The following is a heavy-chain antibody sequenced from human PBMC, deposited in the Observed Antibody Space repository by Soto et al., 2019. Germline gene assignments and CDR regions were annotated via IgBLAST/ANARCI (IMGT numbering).Heavy chain of an antibody. CDR2: INPSGGST. CDR1: GYTFTSYY. D-gene: IGHD3-22*01. Sequence: QVQLVQSGAEVKKPGASVKVSCKASGYTFTSYYMHWVRQAPGQGLEWMGIINPSGGSTSYAQKFQGRVTMTRDTSTSTVYMELSSLRSEDTAVYYCARDMHYDSSGYPTDAFDIWGQGTMVTVSS. CDR3: ARDMHYDSSGYPTDAFDI. V-gene: IGHV1-46*01. J-gene: IGHJ3*02.